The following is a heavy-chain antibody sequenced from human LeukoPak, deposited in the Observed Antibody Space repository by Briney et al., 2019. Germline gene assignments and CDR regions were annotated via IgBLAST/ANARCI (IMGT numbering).Heavy chain of an antibody. Sequence: ASVKVSCKASGYTFTGYYMHWVRQAPGQGLEWMGWINPNSGGTNYAQKFQGWVTMTRDTSIGTAYMELSRLRSDDTAVYYCARMMYSRGGYYFDYWGQGTLVTVSS. CDR3: ARMMYSRGGYYFDY. V-gene: IGHV1-2*04. D-gene: IGHD6-13*01. CDR1: GYTFTGYY. CDR2: INPNSGGT. J-gene: IGHJ4*02.